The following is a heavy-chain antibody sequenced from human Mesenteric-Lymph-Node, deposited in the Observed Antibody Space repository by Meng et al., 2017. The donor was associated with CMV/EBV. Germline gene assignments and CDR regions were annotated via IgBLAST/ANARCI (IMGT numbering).Heavy chain of an antibody. D-gene: IGHD3-3*01. CDR1: GFSFSTYG. J-gene: IGHJ6*02. V-gene: IGHV3-30*02. Sequence: GESLKISCAASGFSFSTYGMHWVRQAPGKGLEWVAFIRYDGSNKYYVDSVKGRFTISRDNSKNTLYLQMNSLRAEDTAVYYCARDVNDFWSGVNGGMDVWGQGTTVTVSS. CDR3: ARDVNDFWSGVNGGMDV. CDR2: IRYDGSNK.